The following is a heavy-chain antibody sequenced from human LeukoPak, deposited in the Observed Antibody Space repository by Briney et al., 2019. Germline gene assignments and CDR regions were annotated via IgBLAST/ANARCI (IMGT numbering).Heavy chain of an antibody. V-gene: IGHV3-48*04. CDR3: AKDGNLGGSSPNYYYYGMDV. CDR2: ISSSSSTI. J-gene: IGHJ6*02. D-gene: IGHD3-16*01. Sequence: PGGSLRLSCAASGFTFSSYSMNWVRQAPGKGLEWVSYISSSSSTIYYADSVKGRFTISRDNAKNSLYLQMNSLRAEDTAVYYCAKDGNLGGSSPNYYYYGMDVWGQGTTVTVSS. CDR1: GFTFSSYS.